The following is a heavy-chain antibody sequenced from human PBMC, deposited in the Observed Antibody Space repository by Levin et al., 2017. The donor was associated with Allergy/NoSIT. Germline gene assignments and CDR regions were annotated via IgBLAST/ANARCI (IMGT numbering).Heavy chain of an antibody. CDR1: GFTFDDYA. D-gene: IGHD5-12*01. V-gene: IGHV3-9*01. J-gene: IGHJ4*02. CDR2: ISWNSGSI. Sequence: SLKISCAASGFTFDDYAMHWVRQAPGKGLEWVSGISWNSGSIGYADSVKGRFTISRDNAKNSLYLQMNSLRAEDTALYYCAKDLSGYDYYFDYWGQGTLVTVSS. CDR3: AKDLSGYDYYFDY.